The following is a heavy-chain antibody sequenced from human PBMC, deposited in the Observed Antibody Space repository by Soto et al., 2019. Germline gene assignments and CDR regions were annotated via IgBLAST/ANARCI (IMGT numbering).Heavy chain of an antibody. CDR1: GGSISSGGYS. J-gene: IGHJ4*02. Sequence: QLQLQESGSGLVKPSQTLSLTCAVSGGSISSGGYSWSWIRQPPGKGLEWIGYISHSGSTYYNPSLKSRVTILVGRSKYQFSLKLSSVTAADTAVYYCARGEVVALGYWGQGTLVTVSS. CDR2: ISHSGST. CDR3: ARGEVVALGY. D-gene: IGHD2-15*01. V-gene: IGHV4-30-2*01.